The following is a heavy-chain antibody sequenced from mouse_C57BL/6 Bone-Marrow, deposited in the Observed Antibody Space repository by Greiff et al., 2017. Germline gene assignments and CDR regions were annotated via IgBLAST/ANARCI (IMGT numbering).Heavy chain of an antibody. CDR3: ARQGGVYWFAC. CDR1: GYTFTSYW. Sequence: VQLQQPGAELVMPGASVKLSCKASGYTFTSYWMHWVKQRPGQGLEWIGEIDPSDSNTNYNQKFKGKSTLTVDKSSSTAYMQLSSLTSEDSAVYDCARQGGVYWFACWGQGTLVTVSA. J-gene: IGHJ3*01. CDR2: IDPSDSNT. V-gene: IGHV1-69*01.